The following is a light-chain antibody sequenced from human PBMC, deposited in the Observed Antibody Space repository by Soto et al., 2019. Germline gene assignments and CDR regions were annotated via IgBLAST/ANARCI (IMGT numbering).Light chain of an antibody. CDR3: GSWDSRLTYV. J-gene: IGLJ1*01. CDR2: DNN. V-gene: IGLV1-51*01. Sequence: QSLLTQPPSVSAAPGQKVTISCSGSSSNSGNNFVTWYQQLPGTAPKLLIYDNNKRPSGIPDRFSGSQSGTSATLGITGLQTGEEAVYYCGSWDSRLTYVFGTGTKVTVL. CDR1: SSNSGNNF.